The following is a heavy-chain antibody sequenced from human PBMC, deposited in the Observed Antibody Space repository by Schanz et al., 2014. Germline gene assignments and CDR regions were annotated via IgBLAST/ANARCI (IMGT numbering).Heavy chain of an antibody. CDR1: GVTFSSST. CDR2: IIPILDKT. V-gene: IGHV1-69*08. J-gene: IGHJ6*02. D-gene: IGHD1-1*01. Sequence: QVQLVQSGAEVKKPGSSVKVSCKASGVTFSSSTLTWVRQAPGQGLEWMGRIIPILDKTNYAQKFQGRVTMTADKSTSTVYMEVSGLRSEDAAVYYCAKVDRTRYYAMDVWGQGTTVTVSS. CDR3: AKVDRTRYYAMDV.